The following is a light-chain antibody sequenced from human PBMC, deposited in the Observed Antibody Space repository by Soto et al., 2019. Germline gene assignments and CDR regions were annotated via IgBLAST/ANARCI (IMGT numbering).Light chain of an antibody. J-gene: IGKJ1*01. Sequence: TQSPVTLSVSPGARATLSCTASQRVGSNVAWYQQKPGRAPRLLIYGAGTRATGIPDTFSGSGSETEFTLTISSLQPEDFAVYYCQQYKDWPQTFGQGTKVDIK. CDR2: GAG. CDR3: QQYKDWPQT. V-gene: IGKV3-15*01. CDR1: QRVGSN.